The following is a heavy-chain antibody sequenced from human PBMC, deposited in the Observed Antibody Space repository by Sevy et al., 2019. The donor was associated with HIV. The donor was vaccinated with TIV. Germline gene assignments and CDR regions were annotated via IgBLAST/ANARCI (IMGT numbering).Heavy chain of an antibody. CDR1: GFSFYSSP. J-gene: IGHJ6*02. D-gene: IGHD1-1*01. CDR2: IWFDGSNA. Sequence: GGSLRLSCAASGFSFYSSPMHWVRQAPGKGLEWVGVIWFDGSNAYYADSLKGRFTLSRDNSKSTLYLQMSSQRAEDTAVYYCARSITRENWNAYYYGMDVWGQGTTVTVSS. V-gene: IGHV3-33*01. CDR3: ARSITRENWNAYYYGMDV.